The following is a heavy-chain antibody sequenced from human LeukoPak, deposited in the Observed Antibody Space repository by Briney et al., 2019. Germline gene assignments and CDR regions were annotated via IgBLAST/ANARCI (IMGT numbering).Heavy chain of an antibody. J-gene: IGHJ3*02. V-gene: IGHV4-59*08. CDR2: IYYSGST. D-gene: IGHD1-1*01. Sequence: PSETLSLTCTVSGGSISSYYWSWIRQPPGKGLEWIGYIYYSGSTNYNPSLKSRVTISVDTSKNQFSLKLSSVTAADTAVYYCARLPGTTGTPSRATARGAFDIWGQGTMVTVSS. CDR3: ARLPGTTGTPSRATARGAFDI. CDR1: GGSISSYY.